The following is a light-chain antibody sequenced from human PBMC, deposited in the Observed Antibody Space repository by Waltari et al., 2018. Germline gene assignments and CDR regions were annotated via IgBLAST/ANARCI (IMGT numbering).Light chain of an antibody. V-gene: IGKV3-11*01. Sequence: VLTQSPATLSLSPGERATLSCRASHSISKFLAWYQQRPGQAPRLLLYDASDRPPGIPARFSGSGSGTDFTLTISSLEPEDFAVYYCQQRTDWLWTFGQGTKVEIK. CDR1: HSISKF. J-gene: IGKJ1*01. CDR3: QQRTDWLWT. CDR2: DAS.